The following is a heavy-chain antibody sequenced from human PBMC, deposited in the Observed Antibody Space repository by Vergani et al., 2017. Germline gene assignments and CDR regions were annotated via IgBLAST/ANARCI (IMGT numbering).Heavy chain of an antibody. CDR2: IGPSDSYT. CDR3: ARHVAVAGKWWGPYYYYGMDV. J-gene: IGHJ6*02. CDR1: GYSFTSYW. D-gene: IGHD6-19*01. Sequence: EVQLVQSGAEVKKPGESLRISCKGSGYSFTSYWISWVRQMPGKGLEWMGRIGPSDSYTNYSPSFQGHVTISADKSISTAYLQWSSLKASDTAMYYCARHVAVAGKWWGPYYYYGMDVWGQGTTVTVSS. V-gene: IGHV5-10-1*01.